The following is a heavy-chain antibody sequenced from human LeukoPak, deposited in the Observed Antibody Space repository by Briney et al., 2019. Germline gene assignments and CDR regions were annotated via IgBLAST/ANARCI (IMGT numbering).Heavy chain of an antibody. D-gene: IGHD3-10*01. CDR2: FDPEDGET. CDR3: ARGRRVRGVIPNWFDP. Sequence: GASVKVSCKVSGYTLTELSMHWVRQAPGKGLEWMGGFDPEDGETIYAQKFQGRVTMTEDTSTDTAYMELSSLRSEDTAVYYCARGRRVRGVIPNWFDPWGQGTLVTVSS. J-gene: IGHJ5*02. V-gene: IGHV1-24*01. CDR1: GYTLTELS.